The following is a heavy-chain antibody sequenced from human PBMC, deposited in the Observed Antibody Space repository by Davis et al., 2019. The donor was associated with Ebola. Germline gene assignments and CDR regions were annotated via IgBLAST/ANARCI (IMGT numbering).Heavy chain of an antibody. CDR3: ARGDFMPGFLEWSLDYYYYGMDV. V-gene: IGHV1-8*01. J-gene: IGHJ6*02. CDR1: GYTFTSYD. CDR2: MNPNSGNT. Sequence: AASVKVSCKASGYTFTSYDINWVRQATGQGLEWMGWMNPNSGNTGYAQKFQGRVTITADKSTSTVYMELSSLRSEDTAVYYCARGDFMPGFLEWSLDYYYYGMDVWGQGTTVTVSS. D-gene: IGHD3-3*01.